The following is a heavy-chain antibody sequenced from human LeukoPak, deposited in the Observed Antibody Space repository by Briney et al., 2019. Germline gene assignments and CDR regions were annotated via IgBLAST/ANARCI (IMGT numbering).Heavy chain of an antibody. J-gene: IGHJ4*02. CDR2: TYYSGTT. CDR1: GGSISSRTYY. D-gene: IGHD3-10*01. CDR3: ARDPGFTGAQRGEF. V-gene: IGHV4-39*07. Sequence: SETLSLTCTVSGGSISSRTYYWGWIRQPPGKGLEWIGTTYYSGTTYYNPSLKSRVIISVDTSKNQFSLKLTSVTAADTAVYYCARDPGFTGAQRGEFWVQGTLVTVSS.